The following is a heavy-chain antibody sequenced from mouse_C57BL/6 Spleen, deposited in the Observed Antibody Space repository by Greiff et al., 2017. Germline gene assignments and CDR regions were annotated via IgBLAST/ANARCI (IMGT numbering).Heavy chain of an antibody. CDR3: TRGRAYFDV. J-gene: IGHJ1*03. V-gene: IGHV5-9-1*02. CDR2: ISSGGDYI. Sequence: EVMLAESGEGLVKPGGSLKLSCAASGFTFSSYAMSWVRQTPEKRLEWVAYISSGGDYIYYADTVKGRFTISRDNARNTLYLQMSSLKSEDTAMYYCTRGRAYFDVWGTGTTVTVSS. CDR1: GFTFSSYA.